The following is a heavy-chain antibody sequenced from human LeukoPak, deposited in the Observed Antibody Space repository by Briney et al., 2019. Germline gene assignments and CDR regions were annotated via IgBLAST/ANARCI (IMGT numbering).Heavy chain of an antibody. Sequence: SETLSLTCTVSGGSISIYYWSWIRQPPGKGLEWIGYIYYSGSTNYNPSLKSRVTISVDTSKNQFSLKLSSVTAADTAVYYCARGTDRPYYYFDYWGQGTLVTVSS. CDR2: IYYSGST. J-gene: IGHJ4*02. V-gene: IGHV4-59*01. CDR1: GGSISIYY. CDR3: ARGTDRPYYYFDY. D-gene: IGHD3-10*01.